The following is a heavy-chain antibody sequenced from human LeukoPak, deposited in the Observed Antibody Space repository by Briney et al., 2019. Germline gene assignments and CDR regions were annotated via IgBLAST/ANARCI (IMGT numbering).Heavy chain of an antibody. CDR3: ASSDILGIAAAQLFDY. V-gene: IGHV4-59*05. J-gene: IGHJ4*02. Sequence: SETLSLTCTVSGRPIMRYYWSWIRQPPGKGLEWIGSIYYSGSTYYNPSLKSRVTISVDTSKNQFSLKLSSVTCADTAVYYCASSDILGIAAAQLFDYWGQGTLVTVSS. CDR1: GRPIMRYY. D-gene: IGHD6-13*01. CDR2: IYYSGST.